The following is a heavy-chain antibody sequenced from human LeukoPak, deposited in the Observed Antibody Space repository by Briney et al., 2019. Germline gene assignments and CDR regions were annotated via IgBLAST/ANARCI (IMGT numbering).Heavy chain of an antibody. CDR2: IYYSGST. CDR1: GGSISSYY. CDR3: ARDRYSSGWYGSGAFDI. V-gene: IGHV4-59*01. J-gene: IGHJ3*02. Sequence: SETLSLTCTVFGGSISSYYWSWIRQPPGKGLEWIGYIYYSGSTNYNPSLKSRVTISVDTSKNQFSLKLSSVTAADTAVYYCARDRYSSGWYGSGAFDIWGQGTMVTVSS. D-gene: IGHD6-19*01.